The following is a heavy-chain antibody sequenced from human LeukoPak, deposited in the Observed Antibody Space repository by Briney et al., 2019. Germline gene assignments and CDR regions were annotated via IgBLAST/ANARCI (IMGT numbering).Heavy chain of an antibody. V-gene: IGHV4-34*01. D-gene: IGHD2-2*01. CDR3: ARWDCSSTSCYAFFDY. Sequence: SETLSLTCAVYGGSFSGYYWSWIRQPPGKGLEWIGEINHSGSTNYNPSPKSRVTISVDTSKNQFSLKLSSVTAADTAVYYCARWDCSSTSCYAFFDYWGQGTLVTVSS. J-gene: IGHJ4*02. CDR1: GGSFSGYY. CDR2: INHSGST.